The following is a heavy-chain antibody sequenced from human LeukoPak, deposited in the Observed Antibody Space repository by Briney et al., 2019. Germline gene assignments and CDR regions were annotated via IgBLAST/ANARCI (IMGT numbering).Heavy chain of an antibody. D-gene: IGHD3-16*02. CDR2: IIPIFGTA. J-gene: IGHJ4*02. CDR1: GYTFTSYG. V-gene: IGHV1-69*13. Sequence: AASVKVSCKASGYTFTSYGISWVRQAPGQGLEWMGGIIPIFGTANYAQKFQGRVTITADESTSTAYMELSSLRSEDTAVYYCAREKIMITFGGVIHTPTTLDYWGQGTLVTVSS. CDR3: AREKIMITFGGVIHTPTTLDY.